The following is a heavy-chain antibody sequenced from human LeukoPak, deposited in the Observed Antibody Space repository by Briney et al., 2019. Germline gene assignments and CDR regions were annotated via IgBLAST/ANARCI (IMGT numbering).Heavy chain of an antibody. CDR3: VREIGQWLVSGIDY. CDR1: GFTFGTYT. J-gene: IGHJ4*02. Sequence: ASVKVSCKASGFTFGTYTISWVRHAPGQGLEWMGCISTYNGDTNYAQNLQGRVTMTTDPSTNTAYTELRSLRSDDTAVYYCVREIGQWLVSGIDYWGQGTLVTVSS. D-gene: IGHD6-19*01. V-gene: IGHV1-18*01. CDR2: ISTYNGDT.